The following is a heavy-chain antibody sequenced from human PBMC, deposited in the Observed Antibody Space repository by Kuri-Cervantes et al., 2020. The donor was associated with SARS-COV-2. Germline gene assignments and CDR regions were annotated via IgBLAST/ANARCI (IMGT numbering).Heavy chain of an antibody. J-gene: IGHJ4*02. CDR3: AKGVAAADSYYFDY. D-gene: IGHD6-13*01. V-gene: IGHV3-49*04. CDR2: IRSKAYGETT. Sequence: GESLKISCTASGFTFGDFALSWVRQAPGKGLEWVGFIRSKAYGETTDYAASVKGRFTISRDDSKNIAYLQMNSLRAEDTAVYYCAKGVAAADSYYFDYWGQGTLVTVSS. CDR1: GFTFGDFA.